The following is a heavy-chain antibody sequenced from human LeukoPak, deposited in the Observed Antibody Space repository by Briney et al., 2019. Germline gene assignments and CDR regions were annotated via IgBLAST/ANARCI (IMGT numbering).Heavy chain of an antibody. CDR1: GFTFSSYA. Sequence: GGSLRLSCAASGFTFSSYAMHWVRQAPGKGLEWVAVISYDGSNKYYADSVKGRFTISRDNSKSTLYLQMNSLRAEDTAVYYCARDALLWFGEKSDYWGQGALVTVSS. D-gene: IGHD3-10*01. J-gene: IGHJ4*02. CDR3: ARDALLWFGEKSDY. CDR2: ISYDGSNK. V-gene: IGHV3-30-3*01.